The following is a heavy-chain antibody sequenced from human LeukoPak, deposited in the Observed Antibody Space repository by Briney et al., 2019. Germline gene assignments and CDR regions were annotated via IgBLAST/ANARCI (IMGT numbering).Heavy chain of an antibody. CDR2: ISYDGSNK. CDR3: AGAISFDY. D-gene: IGHD2-21*01. CDR1: GFTFSSYG. J-gene: IGHJ4*02. Sequence: GGSLRLSRAASGFTFSSYGMHWVRQAPGKGLEWVAVISYDGSNKYYADSVKGRVTISRDNSKNTPYLQMNSLRAEDTAVYYCAGAISFDYWGQGTLVTVSS. V-gene: IGHV3-30*03.